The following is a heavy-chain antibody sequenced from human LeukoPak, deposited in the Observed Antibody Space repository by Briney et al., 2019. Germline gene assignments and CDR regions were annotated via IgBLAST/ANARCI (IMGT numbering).Heavy chain of an antibody. CDR2: ISPNNGGT. D-gene: IGHD1-26*01. CDR3: VREYGEVLAVSGFDP. J-gene: IGHJ5*02. Sequence: ASVKVSCKASGYTFTAYYIHWVRQAPGQGLEWMGWISPNNGGTNYAQRFLGRVTMTRDTSISTAYMELTRLKSDDTAVFYCVREYGEVLAVSGFDPWGQGTPVTVSS. CDR1: GYTFTAYY. V-gene: IGHV1-2*02.